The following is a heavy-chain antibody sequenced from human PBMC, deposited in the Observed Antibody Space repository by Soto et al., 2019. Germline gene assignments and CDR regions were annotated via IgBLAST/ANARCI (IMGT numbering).Heavy chain of an antibody. J-gene: IGHJ6*02. D-gene: IGHD3-3*01. V-gene: IGHV1-46*01. CDR3: ARDLLLEWLPRGAYYYYGMDV. CDR2: INPSGGST. Sequence: ASVKVSCKASGYTFTSYYMHWVRQAPGQGLEWMGIINPSGGSTSYAQKFQGRVTMTRDTSTSTVYMELSSLRSEDTAVYYCARDLLLEWLPRGAYYYYGMDVWGQGTTVTVSS. CDR1: GYTFTSYY.